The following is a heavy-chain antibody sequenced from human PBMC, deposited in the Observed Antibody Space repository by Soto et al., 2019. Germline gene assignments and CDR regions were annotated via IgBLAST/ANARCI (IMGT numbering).Heavy chain of an antibody. CDR3: ATDWSAIAYGLDV. V-gene: IGHV3-48*02. CDR2: ISSTSTTM. D-gene: IGHD3-3*01. CDR1: GFSFSPYG. Sequence: EVRLVESGGGLVQPGGSLRLSCEASGFSFSPYGMNWVRQAPGRGLEWISYISSTSTTMYYADSVKGRCDISRDDARNSLSLEMNYLRDDDTAVYYCATDWSAIAYGLDVWGQGTTVTVSS. J-gene: IGHJ6*02.